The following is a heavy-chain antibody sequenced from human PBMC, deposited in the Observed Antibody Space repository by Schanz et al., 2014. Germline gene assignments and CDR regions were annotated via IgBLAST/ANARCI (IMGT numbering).Heavy chain of an antibody. Sequence: VQLAESGGGLVQPGGSLRLSCAASGFSFSSYSLHWVRQAPGKGLEWVSYISTTGSTIYYADSVRGRFTISRDNAKNSLYLQMNSLRAEDTAVYYCARVKGGFDYWGQGTLVTVSS. V-gene: IGHV3-48*01. J-gene: IGHJ4*02. CDR1: GFSFSSYS. CDR3: ARVKGGFDY. CDR2: ISTTGSTI. D-gene: IGHD3-16*01.